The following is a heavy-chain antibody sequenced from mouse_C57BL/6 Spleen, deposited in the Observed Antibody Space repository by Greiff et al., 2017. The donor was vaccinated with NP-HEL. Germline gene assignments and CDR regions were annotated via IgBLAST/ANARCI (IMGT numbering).Heavy chain of an antibody. V-gene: IGHV5-17*01. D-gene: IGHD2-2*01. CDR1: GFTFSDYG. Sequence: EVMLVESGGGLVKPGGSLKLSCAASGFTFSDYGMHWVRQAPEKGLEWVAYISSGSSTIYYADTVKGRFTISRDNAKNTLFLQMTSLRSEDTAMYYCARIYYGYDHYAMDYWGQGTSVTVSS. J-gene: IGHJ4*01. CDR3: ARIYYGYDHYAMDY. CDR2: ISSGSSTI.